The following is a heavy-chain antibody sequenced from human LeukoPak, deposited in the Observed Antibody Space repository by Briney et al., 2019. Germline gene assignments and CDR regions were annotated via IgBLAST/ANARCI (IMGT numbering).Heavy chain of an antibody. J-gene: IGHJ5*02. CDR1: GIALSNYG. V-gene: IGHV3-66*01. Sequence: GGSLRLSCAVSGIALSNYGMSWVRQAPGKGLEWVSVIYSGGSTYYADSVKGRFTISRDNSKNTLYLQMNSLRAEDTAVYYCARDSSGGPGFDPWGQGTLVTVSS. CDR3: ARDSSGGPGFDP. D-gene: IGHD3-22*01. CDR2: IYSGGST.